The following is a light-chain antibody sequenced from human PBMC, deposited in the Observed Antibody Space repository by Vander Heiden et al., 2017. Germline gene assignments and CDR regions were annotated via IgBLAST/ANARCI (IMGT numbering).Light chain of an antibody. CDR2: DVS. CDR3: SSYTSSSPHVV. V-gene: IGLV2-14*03. Sequence: QSALTQPASVSGSPGVSITISCTVTSSDVCAYHYVSWYQQHQGKAPKLMIYDVSNRPSGVSNRFSGSKSGNTASLTISGLQAEDEADYYCSSYTSSSPHVVFGGGTKLT. CDR1: SSDVCAYHY. J-gene: IGLJ2*01.